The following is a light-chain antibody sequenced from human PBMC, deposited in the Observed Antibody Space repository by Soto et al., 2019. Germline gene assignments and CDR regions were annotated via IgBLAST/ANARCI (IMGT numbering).Light chain of an antibody. CDR3: SSYAGSPTFPWI. Sequence: QSALTQPASVSGSPGQSITISCTGTSGDIGSYNRVSWYQQHPGKAPKLIIYEVTDRPSGVSNRFSGSKSGNTASLTISGLQAEDEAEYYCSSYAGSPTFPWIFGGGTKLTVL. CDR2: EVT. CDR1: SGDIGSYNR. V-gene: IGLV2-23*02. J-gene: IGLJ3*02.